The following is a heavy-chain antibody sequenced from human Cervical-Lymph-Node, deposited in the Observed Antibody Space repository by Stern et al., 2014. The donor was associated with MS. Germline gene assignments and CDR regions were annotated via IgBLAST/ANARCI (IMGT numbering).Heavy chain of an antibody. Sequence: QVQLVQSGAEVKKPGSSVKVSCQASGGSFINNVISWVRQAPGQGLEWMGGTIPIFGPALYAQKFRGRVTITADESTRTAYMELSSLRSDDTAVYFCARAASTTSSYNFWGPGTLVTVSS. CDR3: ARAASTTSSYNF. CDR1: GGSFINNV. CDR2: TIPIFGPA. J-gene: IGHJ4*02. V-gene: IGHV1-69*01. D-gene: IGHD3-10*01.